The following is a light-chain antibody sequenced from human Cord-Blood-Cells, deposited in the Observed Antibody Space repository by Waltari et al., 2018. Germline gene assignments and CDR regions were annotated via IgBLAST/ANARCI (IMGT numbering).Light chain of an antibody. J-gene: IGKJ3*01. CDR3: QQYDNLPFT. CDR2: DAS. Sequence: DIQMTQSPSYLSASVGDRVTITCQASQDISNYLNWYQQKPGKAPKLLIYDASNLETGVPSRFSGSGSGTDVTFTISSQQPEDIATYYCQQYDNLPFTFGPETKVDIK. V-gene: IGKV1-33*01. CDR1: QDISNY.